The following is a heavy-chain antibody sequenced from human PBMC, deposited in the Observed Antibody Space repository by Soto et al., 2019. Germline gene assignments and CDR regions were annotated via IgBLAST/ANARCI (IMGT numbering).Heavy chain of an antibody. CDR3: AAGSDAYGNFDY. CDR2: IVVGSGNT. V-gene: IGHV1-58*01. CDR1: GFTFTSSA. Sequence: HMQLVQSGPEVKKPGTSVKVSCKASGFTFTSSAVQWVRQARGQRLEWIGWIVVGSGNTNYAQKFQERVTITRDMSTSTAYMELSSLRSEDTAVYYCAAGSDAYGNFDYWGQGTLVTVSS. D-gene: IGHD4-17*01. J-gene: IGHJ4*02.